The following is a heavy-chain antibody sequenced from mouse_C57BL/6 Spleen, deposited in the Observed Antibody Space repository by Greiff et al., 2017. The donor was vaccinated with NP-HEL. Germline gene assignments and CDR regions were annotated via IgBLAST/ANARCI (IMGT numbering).Heavy chain of an antibody. J-gene: IGHJ1*03. CDR1: GYTFTSYW. D-gene: IGHD2-4*01. V-gene: IGHV1-52*01. CDR2: IDPSDSET. CDR3: ARGDYDRAWYFDV. Sequence: VKLQQPGAELVRPGSSVKLSCKASGYTFTSYWMHWVKQRPIQGLEWIGNIDPSDSETHYNQKFKDKATLTVAKSSSTAYMQLSSLTSEDSAVYYCARGDYDRAWYFDVWGTGTTVTVSS.